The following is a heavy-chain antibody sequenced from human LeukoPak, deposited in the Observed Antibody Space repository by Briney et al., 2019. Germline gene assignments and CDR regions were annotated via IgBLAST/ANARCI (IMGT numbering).Heavy chain of an antibody. D-gene: IGHD3-10*01. CDR3: ATDGTYYYGSGSFG. CDR2: FDPEDGET. J-gene: IGHJ4*02. Sequence: ASVKVSCKVSGYTLTELSMHWVRQAPGKGLEWMGGFDPEDGETIYAQKFQGRVTMTEDTSTDTAYMELSSLRSEDTAVYYCATDGTYYYGSGSFGWGQGTLVTVSP. V-gene: IGHV1-24*01. CDR1: GYTLTELS.